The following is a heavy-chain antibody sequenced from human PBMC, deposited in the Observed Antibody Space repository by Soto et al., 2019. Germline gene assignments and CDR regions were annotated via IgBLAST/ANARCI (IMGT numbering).Heavy chain of an antibody. V-gene: IGHV4-30-2*01. CDR1: GGSISSSGYS. D-gene: IGHD2-15*01. CDR3: ARLGNCSGGSCYSH. Sequence: SETLSLTCAVSGGSISSSGYSWSWIRQPPGKGLEWIGYIYHSGSTYYIPSLKSRVTISVDRSKDQFSLKLSSVTAADTAVYYCARLGNCSGGSCYSHWGQGTLVTVSS. CDR2: IYHSGST. J-gene: IGHJ4*02.